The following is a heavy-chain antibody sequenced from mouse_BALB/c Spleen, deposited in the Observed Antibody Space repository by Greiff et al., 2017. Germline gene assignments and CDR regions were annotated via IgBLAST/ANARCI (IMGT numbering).Heavy chain of an antibody. D-gene: IGHD3-3*01. J-gene: IGHJ4*01. CDR3: ARGTSNARDY. CDR1: GYTFTSYW. Sequence: QVQLQQSGAELARPGASVTLSCKASGYTFTSYWMPWVKQRPGQGLEWLGAIYPGDGDTRYTQKFKGKATLTAAKSSSTAYMQLSSLASEDSAVYYCARGTSNARDYGGQGTSATVSS. CDR2: IYPGDGDT. V-gene: IGHV1-87*01.